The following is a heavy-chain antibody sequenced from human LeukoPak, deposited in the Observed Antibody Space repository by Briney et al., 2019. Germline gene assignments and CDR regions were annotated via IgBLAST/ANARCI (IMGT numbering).Heavy chain of an antibody. Sequence: PSETLSLTCAVYGGSFSDSFWIWIRQPPGKGLEWIGEVSHSGSSNYNPSLKSRVTISVDTSKNQFSLKLSSVTAADTAVYYCARRKWLAYETVRTAPGYFDYWGQGTLVTVSS. V-gene: IGHV4-34*01. CDR3: ARRKWLAYETVRTAPGYFDY. CDR1: GGSFSDSF. D-gene: IGHD6-19*01. CDR2: VSHSGSS. J-gene: IGHJ4*02.